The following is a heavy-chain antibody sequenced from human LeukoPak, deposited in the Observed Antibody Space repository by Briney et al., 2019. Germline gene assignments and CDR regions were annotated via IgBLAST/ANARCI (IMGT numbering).Heavy chain of an antibody. Sequence: GGSLRLSCAASGFTFSSYSMNWVRQAPGKGLEWVSYMSGTSRTIYYADSVKGRFTISRDNAKNSLSLQMNSLRDEDTAVYYCARADRSGTYNFDYWGQGTLVTVSS. J-gene: IGHJ4*02. D-gene: IGHD1-26*01. CDR3: ARADRSGTYNFDY. CDR2: MSGTSRTI. V-gene: IGHV3-48*02. CDR1: GFTFSSYS.